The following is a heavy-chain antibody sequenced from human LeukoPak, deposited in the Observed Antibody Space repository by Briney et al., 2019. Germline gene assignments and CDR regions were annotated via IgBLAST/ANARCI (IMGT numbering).Heavy chain of an antibody. V-gene: IGHV4-34*01. CDR2: INHSGST. J-gene: IGHJ4*02. D-gene: IGHD3-22*01. CDR3: ARGVGTYSSGYYYYDYFDY. Sequence: SSETLSLTCAVYGGSFSGYYWSWIRQPPGKGLEWIGEINHSGSTNYNPSLKSRVTISVDTSKNQFSLKLSSVTAADTAVYYCARGVGTYSSGYYYYDYFDYWGQGTLVTVSS. CDR1: GGSFSGYY.